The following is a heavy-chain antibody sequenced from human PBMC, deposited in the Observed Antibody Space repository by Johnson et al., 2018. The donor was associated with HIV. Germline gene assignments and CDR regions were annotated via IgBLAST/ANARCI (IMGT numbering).Heavy chain of an antibody. V-gene: IGHV3-7*03. J-gene: IGHJ3*02. CDR1: GFTVSSNY. CDR2: ISYDGSNK. CDR3: ARERLRAGAFDI. Sequence: VQLVESGGGLVQPGGSLRLSCAASGFTVSSNYMSWVRQAPGQGLEWVAVISYDGSNKYYVDSVKGRFTISRDNAKNSLYLQMNSLRAEDTAVYYCARERLRAGAFDIWGQGTMVTVSS. D-gene: IGHD6-13*01.